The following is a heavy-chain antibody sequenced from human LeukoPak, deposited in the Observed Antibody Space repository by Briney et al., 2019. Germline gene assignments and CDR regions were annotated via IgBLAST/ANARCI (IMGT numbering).Heavy chain of an antibody. J-gene: IGHJ4*02. D-gene: IGHD3-9*01. CDR3: ARRGDILTDYAFDY. CDR2: IYYSGTT. Sequence: SETLSLTCTVSGGSINSNSHHWDWIRQAPGKGLEWIGNIYYSGTTSYNPSLKSRVTISVDTSKNQFSLRLSSVTAADTAVYYCARRGDILTDYAFDYWGQGTLVTVSS. CDR1: GGSINSNSHH. V-gene: IGHV4-39*01.